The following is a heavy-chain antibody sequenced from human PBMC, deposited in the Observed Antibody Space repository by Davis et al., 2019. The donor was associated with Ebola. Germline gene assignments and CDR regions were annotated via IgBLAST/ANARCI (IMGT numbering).Heavy chain of an antibody. CDR1: GYTFTSYD. CDR3: ARDVVVPAAMHGYYYYYGMDV. Sequence: ASVKVSCKASGYTFTSYDINWVRQATGQGLEWMGWISAYNGNTNYAQKLQGRVTMTTDTSTSTAYMELRSLRSDDTAIYYCARDVVVPAAMHGYYYYYGMDVWGQGTTVTVSS. D-gene: IGHD2-2*01. J-gene: IGHJ6*02. CDR2: ISAYNGNT. V-gene: IGHV1-18*01.